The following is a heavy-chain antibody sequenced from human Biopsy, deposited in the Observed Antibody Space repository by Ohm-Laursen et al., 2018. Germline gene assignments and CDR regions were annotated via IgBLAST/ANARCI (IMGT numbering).Heavy chain of an antibody. D-gene: IGHD3-3*01. CDR2: VYYRGST. V-gene: IGHV4-39*01. CDR3: ARHSLDDFWSGAHYYFDY. Sequence: SETLSFTCRVSGGSISSRNHYWGWLRQPPGKGLEWIGHVYYRGSTFYNSSLESRVTVSVDTSKNQFHLRLTSMSASDTAVYYCARHSLDDFWSGAHYYFDYWGLGTLVTVSS. CDR1: GGSISSRNHY. J-gene: IGHJ4*02.